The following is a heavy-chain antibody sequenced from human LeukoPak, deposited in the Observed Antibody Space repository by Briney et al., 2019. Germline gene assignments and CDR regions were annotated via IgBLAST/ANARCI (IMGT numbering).Heavy chain of an antibody. D-gene: IGHD5-18*01. CDR3: ARRRGYSYGSLDY. J-gene: IGHJ4*02. CDR1: GYIFKSYG. V-gene: IGHV1-69*13. CDR2: IIPIFGTA. Sequence: ASVKVSCKASGYIFKSYGISWVRQAPGQGLEWMGGIIPIFGTANYVQKFQGRVTITADESTSTAYMELSSLRSEDTAVYYCARRRGYSYGSLDYWGQGTLVTVSS.